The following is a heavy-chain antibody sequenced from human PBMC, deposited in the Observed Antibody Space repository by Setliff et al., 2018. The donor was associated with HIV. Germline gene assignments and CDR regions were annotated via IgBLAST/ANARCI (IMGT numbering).Heavy chain of an antibody. V-gene: IGHV4-39*07. CDR3: ATCRHRPSNWFDP. CDR1: GGSVSCPGYY. J-gene: IGHJ5*02. Sequence: PEETLSLTCTVSGGSVSCPGYYWGWIRQPPGKGLEWIGSVYNSGITFKNPSLKSRVTISVDRSGNQFSLRLTSVTAADTAVYYCATCRHRPSNWFDPWGQGTVVTVSS. CDR2: VYNSGIT.